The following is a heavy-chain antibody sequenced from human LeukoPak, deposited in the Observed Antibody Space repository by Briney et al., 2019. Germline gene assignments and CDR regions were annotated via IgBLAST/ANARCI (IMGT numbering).Heavy chain of an antibody. D-gene: IGHD6-19*01. CDR2: INHGGST. Sequence: SETLSLTCAVYGENFSIYFYSWIRQPPGKGLEWIGEINHGGSTSYNPSLKSRVTISVDTSKNQFSLKLSSVTAADTAVYYCASWYSSGWYEYFQHWGQGTLVTVSS. CDR1: GENFSIYF. V-gene: IGHV4-34*01. J-gene: IGHJ1*01. CDR3: ASWYSSGWYEYFQH.